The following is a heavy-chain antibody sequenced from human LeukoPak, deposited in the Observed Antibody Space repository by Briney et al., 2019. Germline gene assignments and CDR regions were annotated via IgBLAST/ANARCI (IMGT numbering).Heavy chain of an antibody. V-gene: IGHV3-21*01. D-gene: IGHD3-10*01. Sequence: GGSLRLSCAASGFTFSSYGMNWVRQAPGKGLEWVSSISSSSYIYYADSVKGRFTISRDNAKNSLYLQMNSLRAEDTAVYYCARFGSGSPYFDYWGQGTLVTVSS. J-gene: IGHJ4*02. CDR1: GFTFSSYG. CDR3: ARFGSGSPYFDY. CDR2: ISSSSYI.